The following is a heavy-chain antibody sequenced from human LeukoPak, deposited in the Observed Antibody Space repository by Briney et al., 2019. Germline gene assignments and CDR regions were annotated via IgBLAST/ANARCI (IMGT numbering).Heavy chain of an antibody. CDR1: GGSVSSYY. D-gene: IGHD6-19*01. CDR3: ARHGGGWYAFDY. J-gene: IGHJ4*02. V-gene: IGHV4-59*08. Sequence: SETLSLTCSVSGGSVSSYYWSWIRQPPGKGLEWIGYIYYSGSTSGSTNYNPSLKSRVTISVDTSKNQFSLKLSSVTAADTAVYYCARHGGGWYAFDYWGQGTLVTVSS. CDR2: IYYSGSTSGST.